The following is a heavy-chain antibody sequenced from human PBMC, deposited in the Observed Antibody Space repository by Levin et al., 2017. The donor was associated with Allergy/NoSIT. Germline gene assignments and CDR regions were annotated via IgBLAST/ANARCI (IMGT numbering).Heavy chain of an antibody. CDR2: THYSGNT. Sequence: SETLSLTCTVSGGSISSGTYYWSWVRQPPGKGLEWIGYTHYSGNTYYRPSLKGRVTISMDTSKNQFSLKLNSVTAADTAVYYCARVKYDSSGYYYYYYFDYWGQGTLVTVSS. CDR1: GGSISSGTYY. J-gene: IGHJ4*02. D-gene: IGHD3-22*01. V-gene: IGHV4-30-4*01. CDR3: ARVKYDSSGYYYYYYFDY.